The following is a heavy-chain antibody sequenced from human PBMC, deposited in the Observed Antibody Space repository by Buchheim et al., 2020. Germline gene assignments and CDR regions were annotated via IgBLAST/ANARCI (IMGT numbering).Heavy chain of an antibody. CDR1: GGSISSSNW. Sequence: QVQLQESGPGLVKPSGTLSLTCAVSGGSISSSNWWSWVRQPPGKGLEWIGEIYPSGSTNYNPSPKSRVTISVNKSKNQFSPKLSSVTAADTAVYYYARDIRLYYYDSSGYNWFDPWGQGTL. D-gene: IGHD3-22*01. CDR2: IYPSGST. J-gene: IGHJ5*02. V-gene: IGHV4-4*02. CDR3: ARDIRLYYYDSSGYNWFDP.